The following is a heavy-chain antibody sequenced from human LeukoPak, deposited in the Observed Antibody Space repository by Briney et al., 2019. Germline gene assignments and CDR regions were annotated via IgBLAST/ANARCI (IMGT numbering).Heavy chain of an antibody. D-gene: IGHD1-26*01. CDR1: GFTFSSYD. CDR3: AKDLGIVGASFDY. V-gene: IGHV3-23*01. Sequence: GGSLRLSCAASGFTFSSYDMSWVRQAPGKGLEWVSAISGSGGNTYYADSVKGRFTISRDNSKNTLYLQMNSLRAEDTAVYYCAKDLGIVGASFDYWGQGTLVTVSS. CDR2: ISGSGGNT. J-gene: IGHJ4*02.